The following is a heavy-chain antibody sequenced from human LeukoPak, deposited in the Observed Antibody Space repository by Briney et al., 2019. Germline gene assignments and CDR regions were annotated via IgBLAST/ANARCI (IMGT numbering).Heavy chain of an antibody. CDR1: GFTFSSYA. D-gene: IGHD1-26*01. J-gene: IGHJ4*02. CDR3: ARLSGSFLDY. Sequence: GGSLRLSCAASGFTFSSYAMSWVRQAPGKGLEWVAFIRYDGSNKYYADSVKGRFTISRDNSKNTLYLQMNSLRAEDTAVYYCARLSGSFLDYWGQGTLVTVSS. V-gene: IGHV3-30*02. CDR2: IRYDGSNK.